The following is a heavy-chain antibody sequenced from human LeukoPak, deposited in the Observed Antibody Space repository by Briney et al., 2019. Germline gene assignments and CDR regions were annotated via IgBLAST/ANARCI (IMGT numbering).Heavy chain of an antibody. CDR3: AKGDTRGYYYRFFDY. V-gene: IGHV3-7*01. J-gene: IGHJ4*02. Sequence: GGSLRLSCGTSGFTFSSFWMSWVRQAPGKGLEWVANIDQDGSEKYYVDSVTGRFSISRDNAKSLLFLQMNSLRAEDTAVYYCAKGDTRGYYYRFFDYWGQGTLVTVSS. D-gene: IGHD3-22*01. CDR2: IDQDGSEK. CDR1: GFTFSSFW.